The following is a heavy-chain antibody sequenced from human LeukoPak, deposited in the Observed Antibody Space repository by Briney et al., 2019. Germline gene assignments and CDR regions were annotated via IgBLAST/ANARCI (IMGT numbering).Heavy chain of an antibody. CDR1: GFTFSTYG. D-gene: IGHD3-9*01. CDR3: ARGYFDWSDR. J-gene: IGHJ4*02. Sequence: GGSLRLSCAASGFTFSTYGMSWVRQAPGKGLEWVANIKQDGSEKYYVASVKGRFTISRDNAKNSLYLQMNSLRAEDTAVYYCARGYFDWSDRWGQGTLVTVSS. V-gene: IGHV3-7*01. CDR2: IKQDGSEK.